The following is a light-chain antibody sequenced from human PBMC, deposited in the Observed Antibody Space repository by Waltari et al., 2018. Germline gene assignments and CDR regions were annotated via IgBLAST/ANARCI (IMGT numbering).Light chain of an antibody. J-gene: IGKJ1*01. CDR3: QQSYTLPRT. CDR2: WAS. V-gene: IGKV4-1*01. CDR1: QTVLHSSSNKNY. Sequence: DIVMTQSPDSLAVSLGERATINCKSSQTVLHSSSNKNYLAWYQHKTGQPPKLLIYWASTQESGVPDRFRVSGSGTDVTLTISSLQAEDVAVYYCQQSYTLPRTFGQGTKVEIK.